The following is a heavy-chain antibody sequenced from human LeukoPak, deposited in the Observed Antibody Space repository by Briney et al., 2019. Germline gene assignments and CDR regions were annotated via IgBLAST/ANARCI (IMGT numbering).Heavy chain of an antibody. CDR3: ARDRFRGSFDI. J-gene: IGHJ3*02. V-gene: IGHV3-66*02. Sequence: GGSLRLSCAASGFTVSSNYMSWVRQAPGKGLEWVSVIYSGGSTYYADSVKGRFTISRDNSKNTLYLQMNSLRAEDTAVYCCARDRFRGSFDIWGQGTMVTVSS. CDR2: IYSGGST. CDR1: GFTVSSNY.